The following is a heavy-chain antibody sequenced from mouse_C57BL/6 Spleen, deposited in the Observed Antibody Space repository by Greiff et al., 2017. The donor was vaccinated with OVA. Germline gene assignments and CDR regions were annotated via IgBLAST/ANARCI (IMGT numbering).Heavy chain of an antibody. J-gene: IGHJ1*03. CDR1: GFTFSSYA. D-gene: IGHD1-1*01. Sequence: EVKLQESGGGLVKPGGSLKLSCAASGFTFSSYAMSWVRQTPEKRLEWVATISDGGSYTYYPDNVKGRFTISRDNAKNNLYLQMSHLKSEDTAMYYCARRTTVVAKNWYFDVWGTGTTVTVSS. CDR3: ARRTTVVAKNWYFDV. CDR2: ISDGGSYT. V-gene: IGHV5-4*03.